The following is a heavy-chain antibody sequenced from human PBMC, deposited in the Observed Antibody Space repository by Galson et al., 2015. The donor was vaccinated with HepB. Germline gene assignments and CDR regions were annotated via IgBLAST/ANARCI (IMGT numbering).Heavy chain of an antibody. CDR3: AKDAHYPDDIFDI. J-gene: IGHJ3*02. CDR1: GFIFSNYA. V-gene: IGHV3-23*01. D-gene: IGHD3-22*01. CDR2: ITGDGDTP. Sequence: SLRLSCAASGFIFSNYALSWARQTPGKGLEWVSSITGDGDTPWYADSVQGRFTVSRDNSKNTLYLQVHSLRAEDTAVYYCAKDAHYPDDIFDIWGQGTMVTVSS.